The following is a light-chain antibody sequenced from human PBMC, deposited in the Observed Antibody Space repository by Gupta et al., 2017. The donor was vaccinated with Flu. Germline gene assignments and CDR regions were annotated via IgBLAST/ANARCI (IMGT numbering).Light chain of an antibody. Sequence: SYVLTQPPSASVAPGQTARITCGGNNIGSKSVHWYQQKPGQAPVLVVYDDSDRPSGIPERFSGSNSGNTATLTISRVEAGDEADDDCQVWDSSSDHVVFGGGTKLTVL. CDR2: DDS. CDR1: NIGSKS. CDR3: QVWDSSSDHVV. J-gene: IGLJ2*01. V-gene: IGLV3-21*02.